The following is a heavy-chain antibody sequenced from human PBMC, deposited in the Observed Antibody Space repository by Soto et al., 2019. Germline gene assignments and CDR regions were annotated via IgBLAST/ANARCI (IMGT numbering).Heavy chain of an antibody. J-gene: IGHJ2*01. CDR3: ARGPRTPTVVAHDWYFDF. Sequence: GASVKVSCKASGYTFTSYAMHWVRQAPGQRLEWMGWINAGYGNTKYSQKFQGRVTIARDTSASTAYMELSSLRSEDTAVYYCARGPRTPTVVAHDWYFDFWGRGTLVTVPQ. CDR1: GYTFTSYA. V-gene: IGHV1-3*01. D-gene: IGHD2-15*01. CDR2: INAGYGNT.